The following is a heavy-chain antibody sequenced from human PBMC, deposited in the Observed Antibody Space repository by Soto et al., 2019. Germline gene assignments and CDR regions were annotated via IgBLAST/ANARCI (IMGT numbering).Heavy chain of an antibody. V-gene: IGHV3-48*02. Sequence: GGSLRLSCDASGCTFSSYRMNWVRQAPGKGLEWISYISSHSSTLYYADSVKGRFTISRDNAGNSLYLQMNSLRDEDTAVYYCVRDGSGNLYLNWFDPWGKGTPVTASS. J-gene: IGHJ5*02. CDR2: ISSHSSTL. CDR3: VRDGSGNLYLNWFDP. CDR1: GCTFSSYR. D-gene: IGHD6-19*01.